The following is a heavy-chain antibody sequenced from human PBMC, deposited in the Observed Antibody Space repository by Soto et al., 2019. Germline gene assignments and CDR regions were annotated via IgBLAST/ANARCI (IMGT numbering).Heavy chain of an antibody. D-gene: IGHD2-21*02. Sequence: EASVKVSCKASGGTFSSYAISWVRQAPGQGLEWMGGIIPIFGTANYAQKFQGRVTITADESTSTAYMELSSLRSEDTAVYYCEAYCGGDCEEGSDYWGQGTLVTVSS. CDR2: IIPIFGTA. CDR3: EAYCGGDCEEGSDY. CDR1: GGTFSSYA. V-gene: IGHV1-69*13. J-gene: IGHJ4*02.